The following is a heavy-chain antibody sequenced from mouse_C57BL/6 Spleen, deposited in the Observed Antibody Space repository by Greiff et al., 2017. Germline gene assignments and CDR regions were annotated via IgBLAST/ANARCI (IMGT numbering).Heavy chain of an antibody. CDR3: ARKDYYGSSYGY. CDR2: IDPSDSET. Sequence: QVQLQQPGAELVRPGSSVKLSCKASGYTFTSYWMHWVKQRPIQGLEWIGNIDPSDSETNYNQKFKDKATLTVDKSSSTAYMQLSSLTSEDSAVYYGARKDYYGSSYGYWGQGTTLTVSS. CDR1: GYTFTSYW. D-gene: IGHD1-1*01. J-gene: IGHJ2*01. V-gene: IGHV1-52*01.